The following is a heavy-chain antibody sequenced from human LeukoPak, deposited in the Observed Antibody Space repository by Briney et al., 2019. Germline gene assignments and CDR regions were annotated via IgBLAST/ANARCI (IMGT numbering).Heavy chain of an antibody. V-gene: IGHV1-2*02. CDR3: ARGSHVPAAIYWFDP. J-gene: IGHJ5*02. CDR1: GYTFTGYY. Sequence: GASVKVSCEASGYTFTGYYMHWVRQAPGQGLEWMGWINPNSGGTNYAQRFQGRVTMTRDTSISTAYMELSRLRSDDTAVYYCARGSHVPAAIYWFDPWGQGTLVTVSS. CDR2: INPNSGGT. D-gene: IGHD2-2*01.